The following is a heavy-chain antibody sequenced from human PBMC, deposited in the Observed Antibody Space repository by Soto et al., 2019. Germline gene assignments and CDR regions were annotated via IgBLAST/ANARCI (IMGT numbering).Heavy chain of an antibody. V-gene: IGHV3-33*01. CDR1: GFTFSSYG. D-gene: IGHD3-22*01. CDR3: ARPDSSGYYWGLDY. Sequence: QVQLVESGGGVVQPGRSLRLSCAASGFTFSSYGMHWVRQAPGKGLEWVALIWYDGSSKYYADSVKGRFTISRDNSKNTLYLQMNSLRAEDTAVYYCARPDSSGYYWGLDYWGQGTLVTVSS. J-gene: IGHJ4*02. CDR2: IWYDGSSK.